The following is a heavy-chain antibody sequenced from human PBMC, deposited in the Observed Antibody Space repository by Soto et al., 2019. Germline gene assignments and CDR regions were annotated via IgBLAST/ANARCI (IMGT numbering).Heavy chain of an antibody. D-gene: IGHD3-22*01. V-gene: IGHV4-34*01. CDR1: GGSFSAYY. J-gene: IGHJ4*02. CDR3: ARGSVDTVDSSGFYEY. Sequence: SETLSLTCAVYGGSFSAYYWSWIRQPPGKGLEWIGEINHSGGTSYNPSLKSRVTISVDTSKSQFSLKLTSVTAADGAVYYCARGSVDTVDSSGFYEYWGQRTPVTVSS. CDR2: INHSGGT.